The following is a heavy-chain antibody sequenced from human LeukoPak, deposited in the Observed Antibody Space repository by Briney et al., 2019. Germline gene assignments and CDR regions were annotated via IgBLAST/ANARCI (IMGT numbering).Heavy chain of an antibody. CDR3: ARDPATYDFWSGYWDV. CDR2: IYTSGST. Sequence: KSSETLSLTCTVSGGSISSGSYYWSCIRQPAGMGLEWIGRIYTSGSTNYNPSLKSRVTISVDTSKNKFPLKLSSVTAADTAVYYCARDPATYDFWSGYWDVWGKGTTVTVSS. J-gene: IGHJ6*04. V-gene: IGHV4-61*02. D-gene: IGHD3-3*01. CDR1: GGSISSGSYY.